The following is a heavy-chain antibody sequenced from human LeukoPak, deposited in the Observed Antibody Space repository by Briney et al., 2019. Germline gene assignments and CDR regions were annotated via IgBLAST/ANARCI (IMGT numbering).Heavy chain of an antibody. Sequence: GASVKVSCKASGYTFTGYYMHWVRQAPGQGLEWMGWINPNSGGTNYAQKFQGRVTMTRDTSISTAYMELSRLRSDDTAVYYCARDSASSYLYYYYYMDVWGKGTTVTISS. CDR1: GYTFTGYY. CDR2: INPNSGGT. CDR3: ARDSASSYLYYYYYMDV. J-gene: IGHJ6*03. V-gene: IGHV1-2*02. D-gene: IGHD6-6*01.